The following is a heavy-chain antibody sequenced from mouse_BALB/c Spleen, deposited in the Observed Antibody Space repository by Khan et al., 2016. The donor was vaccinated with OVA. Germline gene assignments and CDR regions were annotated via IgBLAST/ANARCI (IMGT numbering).Heavy chain of an antibody. J-gene: IGHJ3*01. CDR1: GYSFTSYY. Sequence: VQLQQSGPELMKPGASVNISCKASGYSFTSYYIHWVKQSHGKSLEWIGYIDPFNGGTDYNQEFKGKATLTVDKSSSTAYMHLSSLTSEDSAVYYCAREAFGYWGQGTLVTVSA. CDR3: AREAFGY. CDR2: IDPFNGGT. V-gene: IGHV1S135*01.